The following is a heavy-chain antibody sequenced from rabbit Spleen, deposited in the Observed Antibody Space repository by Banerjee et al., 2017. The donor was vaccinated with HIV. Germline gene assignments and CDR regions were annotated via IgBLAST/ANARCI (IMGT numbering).Heavy chain of an antibody. Sequence: QSLEESAGELVKPGASLTLICSASGVSFISSSYMCCLRQAPGKGLEWIACIDSGSSGFTYFASWAKGRFTISKTSSTTVTLQMTSLTAADTATYFCARDLVGVIGWNFNLWGQGTLVTVS. CDR1: GVSFISSSY. CDR3: ARDLVGVIGWNFNL. J-gene: IGHJ4*01. CDR2: IDSGSSGFT. D-gene: IGHD1-1*01. V-gene: IGHV1S40*01.